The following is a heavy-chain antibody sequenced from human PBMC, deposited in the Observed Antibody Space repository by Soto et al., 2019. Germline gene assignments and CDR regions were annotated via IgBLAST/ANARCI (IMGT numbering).Heavy chain of an antibody. CDR3: ARDGSVARPVNPWGYKVCTGSRCSSPGVGRVDAFDL. D-gene: IGHD2-8*02. V-gene: IGHV3-30*02. Sequence: GGSLRLSCVASGFIFNKYGVHWVRQAPGKGLEWVAFMSSDGRSTHYGESVQGRFTISRDNSENILFLQMNSLRVEDTAVYYCARDGSVARPVNPWGYKVCTGSRCSSPGVGRVDAFDLWGQGTVVTVSS. J-gene: IGHJ3*01. CDR2: MSSDGRST. CDR1: GFIFNKYG.